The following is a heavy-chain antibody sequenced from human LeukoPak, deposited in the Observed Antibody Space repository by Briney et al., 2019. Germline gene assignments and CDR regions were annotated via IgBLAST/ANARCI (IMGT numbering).Heavy chain of an antibody. CDR1: SGSISNGGYY. CDR3: ASQIRYYYDSGGYPSFFDY. D-gene: IGHD3-22*01. Sequence: SETLSLTCTVSSGSISNGGYYWSWIRQHPGKGLEWIGYIYYSGSTCYTPSLTSRVTISVDTSKNQFSLKLYSVTAADTAVYYCASQIRYYYDSGGYPSFFDYWGQGTLVTVSS. J-gene: IGHJ4*02. CDR2: IYYSGST. V-gene: IGHV4-31*03.